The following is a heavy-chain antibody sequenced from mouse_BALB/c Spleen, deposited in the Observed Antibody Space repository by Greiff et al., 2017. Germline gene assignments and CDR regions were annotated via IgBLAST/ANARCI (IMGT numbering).Heavy chain of an antibody. CDR1: GFTFSSYA. CDR2: ISSGGST. Sequence: EVKLQESGGGLVKPGGSLKLSCAASGFTFSSYAMSWVRQTPEKRLEWVASISSGGSTYYPDSVKGRFTISRDNARNILYLQMSSLRSEDTAMYYCARVLYGYYAMDYWGQGTSVTVSS. D-gene: IGHD1-1*02. CDR3: ARVLYGYYAMDY. V-gene: IGHV5-6-5*01. J-gene: IGHJ4*01.